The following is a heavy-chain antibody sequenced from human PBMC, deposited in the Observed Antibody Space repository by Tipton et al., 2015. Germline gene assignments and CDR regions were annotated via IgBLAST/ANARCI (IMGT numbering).Heavy chain of an antibody. J-gene: IGHJ5*02. V-gene: IGHV3-30-3*02. Sequence: ADSVKGRFTISRDNSKNTLYLQMNSLRAEDTAVYYCAKSRSSTWDNWFDPWGQGTLVTVSS. D-gene: IGHD6-13*01. CDR3: AKSRSSTWDNWFDP.